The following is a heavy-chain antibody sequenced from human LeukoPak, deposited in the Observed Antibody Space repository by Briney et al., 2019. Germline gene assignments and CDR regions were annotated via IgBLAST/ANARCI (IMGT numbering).Heavy chain of an antibody. Sequence: SVKVSCKASGGTFSSYAISWVRQAPGQGLEWMGGIIPIFGTANYAQKFQGRATITADESTSTAYMELSSLRSEDTAVYYCARATYGDYFSIDYWGQGTLVTVSS. V-gene: IGHV1-69*13. CDR2: IIPIFGTA. J-gene: IGHJ4*02. CDR1: GGTFSSYA. D-gene: IGHD4-17*01. CDR3: ARATYGDYFSIDY.